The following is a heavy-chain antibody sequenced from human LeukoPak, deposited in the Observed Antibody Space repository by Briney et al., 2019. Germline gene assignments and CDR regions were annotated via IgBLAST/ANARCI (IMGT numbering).Heavy chain of an antibody. CDR2: IHYSGST. Sequence: SETLSLTCTVSGGSISSYYWSWIRQPPGKGLEWIGYIHYSGSTHYNPSLKSRVTISVDTSKNQFSLRLSSVTAADTAVYYCARLPTVTFFDYWGQGTLVTVSS. CDR3: ARLPTVTFFDY. J-gene: IGHJ4*02. CDR1: GGSISSYY. D-gene: IGHD4-17*01. V-gene: IGHV4-59*08.